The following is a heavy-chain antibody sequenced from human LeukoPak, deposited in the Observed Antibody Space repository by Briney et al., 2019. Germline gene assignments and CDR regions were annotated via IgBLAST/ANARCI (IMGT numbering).Heavy chain of an antibody. J-gene: IGHJ4*02. CDR1: GFTFDNYA. Sequence: GGSLRLSCAASGFTFDNYAMSWVRQAPGKGLEWVSGISSSGSSTYYVDSVKGRFTISRDNSKNTLYLQMNSLRAEDTALYYCAKGGYSSSWPLDYWGQGTPVTVSS. CDR2: ISSSGSST. CDR3: AKGGYSSSWPLDY. V-gene: IGHV3-23*01. D-gene: IGHD6-13*01.